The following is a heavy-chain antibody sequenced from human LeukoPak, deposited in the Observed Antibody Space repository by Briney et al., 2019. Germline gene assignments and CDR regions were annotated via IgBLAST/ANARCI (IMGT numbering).Heavy chain of an antibody. D-gene: IGHD5-24*01. CDR3: ARLGTGRWLQLNAFDI. CDR2: INPNSGGT. J-gene: IGHJ3*02. V-gene: IGHV1-2*02. Sequence: ASVKVSCKTSGYSFSGYGVTWVRQAPGQGLEWMGWINPNSGGTNYAQKFQGRVTMTRDTSISTAYMELSRLRSDDTAVYYCARLGTGRWLQLNAFDIWGQGTMVTVSS. CDR1: GYSFSGYG.